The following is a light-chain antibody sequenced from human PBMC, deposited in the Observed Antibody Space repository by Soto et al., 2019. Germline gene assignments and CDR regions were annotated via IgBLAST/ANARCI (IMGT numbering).Light chain of an antibody. Sequence: EIVMTQSPATLSVSPGERATLSCRASQSVSTNLAWYQQKPGQPPRLLIYGASTRATGIPARFSGSGSGTEFTLTISSLQSEDFAVYYCQQRSNWPRTFGQGTKVDIK. CDR2: GAS. CDR3: QQRSNWPRT. CDR1: QSVSTN. V-gene: IGKV3-15*01. J-gene: IGKJ1*01.